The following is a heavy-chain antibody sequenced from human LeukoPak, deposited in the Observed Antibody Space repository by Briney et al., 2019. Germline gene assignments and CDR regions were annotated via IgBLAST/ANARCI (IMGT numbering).Heavy chain of an antibody. V-gene: IGHV5-51*01. D-gene: IGHD1-26*01. J-gene: IGHJ4*02. Sequence: GESLKISCKGSGYSFTSFWIGWVRQMPGKGLEWMGIMYPGGSDTRYSPSFQGQVTISADKSINTAYLKWSSLRASDTAMYYCVRRVGATRGADWGQGTLVTVSS. CDR2: MYPGGSDT. CDR1: GYSFTSFW. CDR3: VRRVGATRGAD.